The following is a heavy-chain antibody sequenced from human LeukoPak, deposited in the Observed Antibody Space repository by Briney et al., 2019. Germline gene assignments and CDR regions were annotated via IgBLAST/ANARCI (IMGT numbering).Heavy chain of an antibody. CDR1: GFTFSSYS. J-gene: IGHJ4*02. Sequence: GGSLRLSCAASGFTFSSYSMNWVRQAPGKGLEWVSYISSGSSTIYYADSVKGRFTISRDNAKNSLYLQMNSQRAEDTAVYYCARGDFWSGYAPFDYWGQGTLVTVSS. CDR3: ARGDFWSGYAPFDY. V-gene: IGHV3-48*01. D-gene: IGHD3-3*01. CDR2: ISSGSSTI.